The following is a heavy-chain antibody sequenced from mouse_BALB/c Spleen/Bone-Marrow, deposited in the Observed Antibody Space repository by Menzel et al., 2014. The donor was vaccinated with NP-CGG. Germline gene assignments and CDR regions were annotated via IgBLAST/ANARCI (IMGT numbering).Heavy chain of an antibody. CDR3: ARVYGNYDAMDY. D-gene: IGHD2-1*01. J-gene: IGHJ4*01. CDR1: GYTFTDYE. Sequence: VQLQESGAELVRPGASVTLSCKASGYTFTDYEMHWVKQTPVHGLEWIGAIDPEAGGTAYNQKFKGKATLTADKSSSTAYMELRSLTSEDSAVYYCARVYGNYDAMDYWGQGTSVTVSS. V-gene: IGHV1-15*01. CDR2: IDPEAGGT.